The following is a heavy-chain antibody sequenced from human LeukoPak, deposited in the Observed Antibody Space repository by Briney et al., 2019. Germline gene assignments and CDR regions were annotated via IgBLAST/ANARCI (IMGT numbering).Heavy chain of an antibody. J-gene: IGHJ6*02. Sequence: GGSLRLSCAASGFTFSTYGMHWVRQAPGKGLVWVSRINSDGSSTTYADSVKGRFTISRDNAKSTLYLQMNSMRAEDTAVYYCASSYGMNVWGRGTTVTVSS. CDR3: ASSYGMNV. CDR1: GFTFSTYG. CDR2: INSDGSST. V-gene: IGHV3-74*01.